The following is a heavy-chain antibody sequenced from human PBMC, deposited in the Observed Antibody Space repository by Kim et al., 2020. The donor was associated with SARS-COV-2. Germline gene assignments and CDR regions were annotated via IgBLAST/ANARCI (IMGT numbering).Heavy chain of an antibody. Sequence: SETLSLTCTVSGGSISSSSYYWGWIRQPPGKGLEWIGSIYYSGSTYYNPSLKSRVTISVDSSKNQFSLKLSSVTAADTAVYYCARLWFGEPNNWFDPWGQGTLVTVSS. CDR2: IYYSGST. V-gene: IGHV4-39*07. CDR3: ARLWFGEPNNWFDP. D-gene: IGHD3-10*01. CDR1: GGSISSSSYY. J-gene: IGHJ5*02.